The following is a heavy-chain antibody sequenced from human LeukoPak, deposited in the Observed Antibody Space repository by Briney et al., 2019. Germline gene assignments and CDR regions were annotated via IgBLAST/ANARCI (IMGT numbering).Heavy chain of an antibody. D-gene: IGHD3-3*01. J-gene: IGHJ4*02. V-gene: IGHV3-30-3*01. Sequence: GGSLRLSCAASGFTFSSYAMHWVRQAPGKGLEWVAVISYDGSNKYYADSVKGRFTISRDNSKNTLYLQMNSLRAEDTAVYYCARAYDFWSGYYYFDYWGQGTLVTVSS. CDR3: ARAYDFWSGYYYFDY. CDR1: GFTFSSYA. CDR2: ISYDGSNK.